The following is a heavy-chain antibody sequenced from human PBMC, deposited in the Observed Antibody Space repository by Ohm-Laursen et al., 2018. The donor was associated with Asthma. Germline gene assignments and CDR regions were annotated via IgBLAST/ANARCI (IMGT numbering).Heavy chain of an antibody. V-gene: IGHV4-4*09. CDR3: ARVLDDSSGYGFDF. CDR2: IYKSGTT. D-gene: IGHD3-22*01. J-gene: IGHJ4*02. Sequence: SETLSLTWAVSGGSISSYYWSWIRQPPGKGLEWIGYIYKSGTTYYNSSLKSRVIISIDTPKNQFSLKVSSVTAADTAVYYCARVLDDSSGYGFDFWGQGTLVPVSS. CDR1: GGSISSYY.